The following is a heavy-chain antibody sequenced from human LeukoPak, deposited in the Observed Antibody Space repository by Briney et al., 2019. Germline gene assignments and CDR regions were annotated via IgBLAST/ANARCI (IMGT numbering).Heavy chain of an antibody. D-gene: IGHD3-22*01. Sequence: ASVTVSCTASGYTFTSYGISWVRQAPGQGLEWMGWISAYNGNTNYAQKLQGRVTMTTDTSTSTAYMELRSLRSDDTAVYYCARDVTMIRAFDYWGQGTLVTVSS. CDR3: ARDVTMIRAFDY. V-gene: IGHV1-18*01. CDR1: GYTFTSYG. J-gene: IGHJ4*02. CDR2: ISAYNGNT.